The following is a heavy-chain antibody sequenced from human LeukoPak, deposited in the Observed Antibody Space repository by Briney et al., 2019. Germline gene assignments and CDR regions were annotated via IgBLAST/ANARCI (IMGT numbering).Heavy chain of an antibody. D-gene: IGHD6-19*01. J-gene: IGHJ4*02. V-gene: IGHV4-59*10. CDR2: IYSSGST. Sequence: KGXEWIGRIYSSGSTNYNPSLKSRVTMSADTSKNQFSLKLSSVTAADTAVYYCAGGGLVPFYFDYWGQGTLVTVST. CDR3: AGGGLVPFYFDY.